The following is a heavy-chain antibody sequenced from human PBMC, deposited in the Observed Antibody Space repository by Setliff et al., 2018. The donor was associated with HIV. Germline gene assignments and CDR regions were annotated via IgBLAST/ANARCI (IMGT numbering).Heavy chain of an antibody. CDR3: ARDRGGFFECFDY. CDR2: IIPIFGTA. CDR1: GGTFSSYA. J-gene: IGHJ4*02. D-gene: IGHD3-10*01. Sequence: SVKVSCKASGGTFSSYAISWVRQAPGQGLEWMGGIIPIFGTANYAQKFQGRVTITADKSTSTVHMELSSLRSEDTAVYFCARDRGGFFECFDYWGQGTQVTVSS. V-gene: IGHV1-69*06.